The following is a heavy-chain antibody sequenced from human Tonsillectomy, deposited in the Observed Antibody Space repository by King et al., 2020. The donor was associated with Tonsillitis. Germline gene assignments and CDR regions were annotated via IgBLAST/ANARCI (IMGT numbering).Heavy chain of an antibody. CDR3: ASSRHDYGGRGYYFYMDV. D-gene: IGHD4-23*01. CDR2: IFYTGST. Sequence: QLQESGPGLVKPSETLSLTCTVSGGSISTYYWSWIRQPPGKGLEWFGYIFYTGSTNYNPSLKSRVTISVDTSKNQFSLRLSSVTAADTAVYYFASSRHDYGGRGYYFYMDVWGKGTTVTVSS. V-gene: IGHV4-59*01. CDR1: GGSISTYY. J-gene: IGHJ6*03.